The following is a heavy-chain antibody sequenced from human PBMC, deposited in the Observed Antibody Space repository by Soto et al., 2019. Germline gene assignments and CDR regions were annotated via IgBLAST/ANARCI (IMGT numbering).Heavy chain of an antibody. CDR2: INGGNGNT. CDR1: GYSFSTHS. V-gene: IGHV1-3*01. D-gene: IGHD1-1*01. CDR3: ARGKGMEENYYYYGMDV. J-gene: IGHJ6*02. Sequence: ASEKVSCKASGYSFSTHSIHWVRQAPGQGLEWMGWINGGNGNTKYSQKFRDRVTITRDASASTGYMELSSLRSEDTAVYYCARGKGMEENYYYYGMDVWGQGTTVTVSS.